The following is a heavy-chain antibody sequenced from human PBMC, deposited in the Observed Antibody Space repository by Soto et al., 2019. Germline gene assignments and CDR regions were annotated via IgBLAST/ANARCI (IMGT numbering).Heavy chain of an antibody. Sequence: PSETLSLTCAVYAGSFSGYYWSWIRQPPGKGLEWIGEINHSGSTNYNPSLKSRVTISVDTSKNQFSLKLSSVTAADTAVYYCARGHGSSWYLYYYGKDVWGQGTTVTVSS. CDR3: ARGHGSSWYLYYYGKDV. D-gene: IGHD6-13*01. J-gene: IGHJ6*02. V-gene: IGHV4-34*01. CDR1: AGSFSGYY. CDR2: INHSGST.